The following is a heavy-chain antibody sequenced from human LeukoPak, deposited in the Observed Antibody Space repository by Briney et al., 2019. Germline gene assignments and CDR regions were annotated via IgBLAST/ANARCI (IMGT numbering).Heavy chain of an antibody. J-gene: IGHJ4*02. V-gene: IGHV3-48*03. CDR3: ARELTVAGPLGY. CDR2: ISSSGSTI. Sequence: GGSLRLSCTASGFTFSSYGMNWVRQAPGKGLEWVSYISSSGSTIYYADSVKGRFTVSRDNAKRSLYLQMNSLRAEDTAVYYCARELTVAGPLGYWGQGTLVTVSS. D-gene: IGHD6-19*01. CDR1: GFTFSSYG.